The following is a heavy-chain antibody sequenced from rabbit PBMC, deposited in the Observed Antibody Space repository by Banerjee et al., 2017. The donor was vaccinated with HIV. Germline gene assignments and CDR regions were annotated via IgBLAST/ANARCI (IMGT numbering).Heavy chain of an antibody. D-gene: IGHD4-2*01. Sequence: QEQLEESGGGLVKPEGSLTLTCKASGFSFSNNYVMCWVRQAPGKGLELIACIVADSGFTSYANWAKGRFTISKTSSTTVTLQMTSLTAADTATYFCVRWGWLWGPGTLVTVS. CDR1: GFSFSNNYV. CDR2: IVADSGFT. J-gene: IGHJ4*01. CDR3: VRWGWL. V-gene: IGHV1S45*01.